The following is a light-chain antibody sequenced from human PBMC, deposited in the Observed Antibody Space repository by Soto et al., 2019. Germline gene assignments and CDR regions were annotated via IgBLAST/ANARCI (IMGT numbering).Light chain of an antibody. V-gene: IGKV4-1*01. CDR2: WVS. Sequence: DIVMTQSPDSLAVLLGEGSTINCKSNQRVFFGPTSEKSLAWYQQKPGQPPKLLIYWVSTRESRVPDRFPGTGSATQLAITVTSLMNQGRTVYYWQQYFDPPVISGHGTRLEI. CDR1: QRVFFGPTSEKS. CDR3: QQYFDPPVI. J-gene: IGKJ5*01.